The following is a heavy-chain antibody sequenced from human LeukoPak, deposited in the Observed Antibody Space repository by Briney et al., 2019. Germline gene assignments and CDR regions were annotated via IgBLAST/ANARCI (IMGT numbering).Heavy chain of an antibody. Sequence: SETLSLTCAVSGGSISSSSSICWTWVRQPPGKGLEWIGEIYHSGATNYNPSLKSRVTMLLDKSKNQFSLKLNSVTAADTAVYYCARNGGNSDYDYWGQGTLVTVSA. J-gene: IGHJ4*02. D-gene: IGHD4-23*01. CDR3: ARNGGNSDYDY. V-gene: IGHV4-4*02. CDR1: GGSISSSSSIC. CDR2: IYHSGAT.